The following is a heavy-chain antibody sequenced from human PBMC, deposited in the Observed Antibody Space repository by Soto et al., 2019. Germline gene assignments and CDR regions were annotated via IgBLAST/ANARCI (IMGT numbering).Heavy chain of an antibody. J-gene: IGHJ4*02. D-gene: IGHD4-17*01. V-gene: IGHV4-34*01. CDR3: ARGYGYLRQ. Sequence: PSETLSLTCYVSGGSFTGYVCNRIRQSPGKGLEWIGEISYSGRTSYNPSLKPRVTVSVDTARTQFSLNLTSVTDADTAFYYCARGYGYLRQWGQGVLVTVSS. CDR1: GGSFTGYV. CDR2: ISYSGRT.